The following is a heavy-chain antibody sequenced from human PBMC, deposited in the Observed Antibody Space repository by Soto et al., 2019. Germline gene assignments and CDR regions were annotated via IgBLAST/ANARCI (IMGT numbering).Heavy chain of an antibody. Sequence: PPVKASSTASGYTFTIYGICWVRQAPGQGLEWMGWISAYNGNTNYAQKLQGRVTMTTDTSTSTAYMELRSLRSDDTAVYYCPTQLQLLVGWGQGTLVTVSS. D-gene: IGHD6-13*01. V-gene: IGHV1-18*01. CDR3: PTQLQLLVG. CDR1: GYTFTIYG. J-gene: IGHJ4*02. CDR2: ISAYNGNT.